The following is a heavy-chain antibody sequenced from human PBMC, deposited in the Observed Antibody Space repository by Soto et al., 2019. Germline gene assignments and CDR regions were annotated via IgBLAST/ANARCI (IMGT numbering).Heavy chain of an antibody. CDR2: IYWNDDK. J-gene: IGHJ1*01. V-gene: IGHV2-5*01. D-gene: IGHD3-3*01. CDR1: GFSLSTSGVG. CDR3: AHRRQNQDYDFWSGYSEYFQH. Sequence: QITLKESGPTLVKPTQTLTLTCTFSGFSLSTSGVGVGWIRQPPGKALEWLALIYWNDDKRYSPSLKSRLTITKDTSKNQVVLTMTNMDPVDTATYYCAHRRQNQDYDFWSGYSEYFQHWGQGTLVTVSS.